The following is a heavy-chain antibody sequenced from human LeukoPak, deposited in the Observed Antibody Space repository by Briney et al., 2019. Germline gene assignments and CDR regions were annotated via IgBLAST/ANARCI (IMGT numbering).Heavy chain of an antibody. J-gene: IGHJ4*02. Sequence: GESLKISCQGSGYTFPTYWIGWVRQMPGKGLEWMGIIYPGDSDTRYSPFFQGQVTISADKSISTAYLQWSSLEASDTAMYYCARQSRNGYDFDYWGQGTLVTVSS. V-gene: IGHV5-51*01. CDR3: ARQSRNGYDFDY. CDR2: IYPGDSDT. CDR1: GYTFPTYW. D-gene: IGHD5-12*01.